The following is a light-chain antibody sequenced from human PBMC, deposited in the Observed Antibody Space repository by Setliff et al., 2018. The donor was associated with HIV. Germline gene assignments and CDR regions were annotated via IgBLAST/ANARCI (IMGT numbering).Light chain of an antibody. CDR3: CSNTGSNTFV. J-gene: IGLJ1*01. CDR2: QAT. Sequence: QSVLTQPASVSGSPGQSITISCTGTSNDVGRYYLVSWYQQHPARAPKLIIYQATRRPLRVSNRFSGSKSGNVASLTISGLQAVDEADYYCCSNTGSNTFVFGTGTKAPS. V-gene: IGLV2-23*01. CDR1: SNDVGRYYL.